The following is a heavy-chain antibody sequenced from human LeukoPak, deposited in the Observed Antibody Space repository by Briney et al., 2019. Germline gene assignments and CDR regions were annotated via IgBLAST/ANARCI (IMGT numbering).Heavy chain of an antibody. CDR1: GFTFSSYW. V-gene: IGHV3-74*01. CDR3: ARDWGIAVVGNLFDP. Sequence: PGGSLRLSCAASGFTFSSYWMHWVRQAPGKGLVWVSRINSDGSSTSYADSVKGRFTISRDNAKNTLYLQMNSLRAEDTAVYYCARDWGIAVVGNLFDPWGQGTLVTVSS. CDR2: INSDGSST. J-gene: IGHJ5*02. D-gene: IGHD6-19*01.